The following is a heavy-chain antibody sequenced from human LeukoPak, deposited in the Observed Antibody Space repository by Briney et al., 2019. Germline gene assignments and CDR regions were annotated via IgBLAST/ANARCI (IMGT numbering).Heavy chain of an antibody. CDR2: IGSDSTYI. CDR3: AREILTGYAFDI. D-gene: IGHD7-27*01. Sequence: GGSLRLSCAASGFTFSSYSMNWVRQAPGKGLEWVSSIGSDSTYIYYTDSVKGRFTISRDNAKNSLYLQMNSLRAEDTALYYCAREILTGYAFDIWGQGTMVTVSS. J-gene: IGHJ3*02. V-gene: IGHV3-21*01. CDR1: GFTFSSYS.